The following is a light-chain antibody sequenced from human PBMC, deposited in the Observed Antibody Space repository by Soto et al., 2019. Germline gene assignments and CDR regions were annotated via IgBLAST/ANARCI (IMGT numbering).Light chain of an antibody. CDR1: QTIASSY. J-gene: IGKJ1*01. Sequence: EIVLTHSPGTLSLSPGERATLSCRVSQTIASSYLAWYQQKPGQAPRLLIYAASSRATDIPDRFSGSGSGTDFTLTISRLEPEDFAVYYCQQYGSSLWTFGQGTKVDIK. V-gene: IGKV3-20*01. CDR2: AAS. CDR3: QQYGSSLWT.